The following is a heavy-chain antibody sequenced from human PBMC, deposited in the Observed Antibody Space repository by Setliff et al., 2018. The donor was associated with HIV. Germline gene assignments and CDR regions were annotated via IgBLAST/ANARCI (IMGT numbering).Heavy chain of an antibody. CDR2: VYYNGIT. Sequence: PSETLSLTCAVSGYSVSSGYYWGWIRQPPGKGLEWIGYVYYNGITNYNPSLKSRVTISLDTSNSQFSLKPSSLTAADTAVYYCARVSYYGSFYYNYYMDVWGKGTTVTVSS. J-gene: IGHJ6*03. CDR1: GYSVSSGYY. V-gene: IGHV4-61*01. CDR3: ARVSYYGSFYYNYYMDV. D-gene: IGHD3-10*01.